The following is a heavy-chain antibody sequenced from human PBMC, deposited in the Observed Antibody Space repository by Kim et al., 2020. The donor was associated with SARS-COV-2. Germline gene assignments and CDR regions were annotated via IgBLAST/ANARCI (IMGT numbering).Heavy chain of an antibody. CDR3: ARDLEGLYYYDSSGYFNY. V-gene: IGHV1-69*13. Sequence: SVKVSCKASGGTFSSYAISWVRQAPGQGLEWMGGIIPIFGTANYAQKFQGRVTITADESTSTAYMELSSLRSEDTAVYYCARDLEGLYYYDSSGYFNYWGQGTLVTVSS. D-gene: IGHD3-22*01. J-gene: IGHJ4*02. CDR1: GGTFSSYA. CDR2: IIPIFGTA.